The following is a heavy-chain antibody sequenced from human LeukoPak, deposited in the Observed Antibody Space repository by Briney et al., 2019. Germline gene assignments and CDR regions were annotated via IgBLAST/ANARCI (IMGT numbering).Heavy chain of an antibody. CDR3: ARGGYGDYIY. CDR2: INHSGST. D-gene: IGHD4-17*01. J-gene: IGHJ4*02. Sequence: SGTLSLTCAVYGGSFSGYYWSWIRQPPGKGLEWIGEINHSGSTNYNPSLKSRVTISVDTSKNQFSLKLSSVTAADTAVYYCARGGYGDYIYWGQGTLVTVSS. CDR1: GGSFSGYY. V-gene: IGHV4-34*01.